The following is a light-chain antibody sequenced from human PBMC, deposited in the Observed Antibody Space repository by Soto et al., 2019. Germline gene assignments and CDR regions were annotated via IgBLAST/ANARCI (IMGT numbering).Light chain of an antibody. V-gene: IGKV1-5*01. CDR1: QIVSRR. Sequence: DIQMTQSPSNLSASVGDRITITCRASQIVSRRLDWYQQKPGKAPKLLIYDASSLESGVPSRFNGRGSWTACTLTISIMQPDDCATYYCQKYNSYSLHTFGQGTKLEIK. CDR3: QKYNSYSLHT. CDR2: DAS. J-gene: IGKJ2*01.